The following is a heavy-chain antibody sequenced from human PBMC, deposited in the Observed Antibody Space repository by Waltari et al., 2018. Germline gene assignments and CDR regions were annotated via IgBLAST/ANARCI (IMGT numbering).Heavy chain of an antibody. V-gene: IGHV4-34*01. Sequence: QVQLKQWGAGLLKISETLSLTCEVSGGSFTTNYWSWIRQSPGKGLEWIGEIYHTESHNYNPSLQNRVTISVDRSKSLFSLEVTSITAADAAIYYCARVKSGFDSWGQGTVVTVSS. CDR2: IYHTESH. J-gene: IGHJ4*02. CDR1: GGSFTTNY. CDR3: ARVKSGFDS.